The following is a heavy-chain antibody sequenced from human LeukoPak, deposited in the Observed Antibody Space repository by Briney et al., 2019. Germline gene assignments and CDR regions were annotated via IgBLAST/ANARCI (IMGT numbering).Heavy chain of an antibody. J-gene: IGHJ4*02. CDR1: GGSISSSSYY. CDR2: IYYSGST. CDR3: ARGQWFRAF. D-gene: IGHD3-10*01. Sequence: SETLSLTCSVSGGSISSSSYYWGWIRQPPGKGLEWIGSIYYSGSTYYNPSLKSRATISVDTSKNQFSLTMNSVTAADTAVYYCARGQWFRAFWSRGTPVTVSS. V-gene: IGHV4-39*07.